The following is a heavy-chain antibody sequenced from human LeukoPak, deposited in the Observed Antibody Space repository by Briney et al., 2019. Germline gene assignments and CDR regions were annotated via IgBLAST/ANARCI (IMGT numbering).Heavy chain of an antibody. D-gene: IGHD3-10*01. V-gene: IGHV1-46*01. CDR3: ARDYHGSGSLTTFDS. J-gene: IGHJ4*02. Sequence: ASVTVSCKASGYTFTSFFMHWVRQAPGQGLEWMGIINPRGGSATSAQRFQGRLTVTRDTSTSTVYMELSSLTSEGTAVYYCARDYHGSGSLTTFDSWGQGTLVTVSS. CDR2: INPRGGSA. CDR1: GYTFTSFF.